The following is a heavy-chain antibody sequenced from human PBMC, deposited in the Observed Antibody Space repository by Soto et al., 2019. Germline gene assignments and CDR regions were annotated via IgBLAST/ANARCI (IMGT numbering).Heavy chain of an antibody. Sequence: QVQLLQSGGEVKKPGASVTVSCKASGYTFTNHGISWVRQAPGQGLEWMGWIGADNRDTNYAQNIQDRLTMTTDTSTNTAYMELRSLQSDDTAVYYCARDISYGSGTAYGYWGQGTLVTVSS. J-gene: IGHJ4*02. CDR3: ARDISYGSGTAYGY. D-gene: IGHD3-10*01. CDR2: IGADNRDT. CDR1: GYTFTNHG. V-gene: IGHV1-18*01.